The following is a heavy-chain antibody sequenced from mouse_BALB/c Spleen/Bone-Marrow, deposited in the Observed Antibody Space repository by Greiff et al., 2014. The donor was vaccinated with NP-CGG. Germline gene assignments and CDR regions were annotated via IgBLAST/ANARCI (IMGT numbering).Heavy chain of an antibody. J-gene: IGHJ2*01. CDR3: ARNHRGYYFDY. CDR1: GFSLTTYG. Sequence: QVQLKESGAGLVQPSQCLSITCTVSGFSLTTYGIHWVRQSPGKGLEWLGVIWSGGSIDYNEAIISRLSISKENSKSQVFFKMNSLQANDTAIYYCARNHRGYYFDYWGQGTTLTVSS. CDR2: IWSGGSI. V-gene: IGHV2-2*02. D-gene: IGHD3-1*01.